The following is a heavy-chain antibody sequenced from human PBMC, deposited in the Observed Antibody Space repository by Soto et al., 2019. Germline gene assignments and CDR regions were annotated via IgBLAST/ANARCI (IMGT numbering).Heavy chain of an antibody. J-gene: IGHJ4*02. CDR2: INHSGST. D-gene: IGHD3-10*01. V-gene: IGHV4-34*01. Sequence: PSDTPLLTCATSGQSFSAYYWSRIRQPPGKGLEWIGEINHSGSTNYNPSLKSRVTRSVDTSKNQFSLKLSSVAAADTAVYYCARGLGMDGSGSMFSFDYWGQGTLVTVSS. CDR1: GQSFSAYY. CDR3: ARGLGMDGSGSMFSFDY.